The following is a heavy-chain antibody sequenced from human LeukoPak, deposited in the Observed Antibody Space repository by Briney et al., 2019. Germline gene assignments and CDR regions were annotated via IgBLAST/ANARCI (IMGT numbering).Heavy chain of an antibody. Sequence: GGSLRLSCAASEFTFSSYAMNWVRQAPGKGLEWVSAISGSGISSYSADSVKGRFTISRDNAKNSLYLQMNSLRAEDTALYYCAKDRKWFGEFDAFDIWGQGTMVTVSS. V-gene: IGHV3-23*01. D-gene: IGHD3-10*01. CDR1: EFTFSSYA. CDR2: ISGSGISS. CDR3: AKDRKWFGEFDAFDI. J-gene: IGHJ3*02.